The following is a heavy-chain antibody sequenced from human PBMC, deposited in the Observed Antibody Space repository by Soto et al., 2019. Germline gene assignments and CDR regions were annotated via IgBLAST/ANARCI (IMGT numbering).Heavy chain of an antibody. Sequence: PGGSLRLSCAASGFTFSSYGMHWVRQAPGKGLEWVAVISYDGSNKYYADSVKGRFTISRDNSKNTLYLQMNSLRAEDTAVYYFTKAISGSYKYDSYGMDVWGKGTTVTFSS. J-gene: IGHJ6*04. V-gene: IGHV3-30*18. CDR3: TKAISGSYKYDSYGMDV. D-gene: IGHD3-10*01. CDR2: ISYDGSNK. CDR1: GFTFSSYG.